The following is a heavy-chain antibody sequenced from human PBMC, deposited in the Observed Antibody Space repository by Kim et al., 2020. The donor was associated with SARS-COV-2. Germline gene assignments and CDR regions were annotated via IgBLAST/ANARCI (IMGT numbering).Heavy chain of an antibody. CDR3: TTSRDTLLNNFDY. J-gene: IGHJ4*02. CDR2: IKSKTDGGTT. Sequence: GGSLRLSCAASGFTFSNAWMSWVRQAPGKGLEWVGRIKSKTDGGTTDYAAPVKGRFTISRDDSKNTLYLQMNSLKTEDTAVYYCTTSRDTLLNNFDYWGQGTLVTVSS. V-gene: IGHV3-15*01. CDR1: GFTFSNAW.